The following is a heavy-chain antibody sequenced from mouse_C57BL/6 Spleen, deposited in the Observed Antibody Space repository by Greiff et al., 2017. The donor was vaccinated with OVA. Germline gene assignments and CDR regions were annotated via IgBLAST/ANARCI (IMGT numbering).Heavy chain of an antibody. CDR1: GYTFTDYY. J-gene: IGHJ2*01. D-gene: IGHD4-1*01. CDR2: IYPGSGNT. CDR3: ARFGTGYFDY. Sequence: QVHVKQSGAELVRPGASVKLSCKASGYTFTDYYINWVKQRPGQGLEWIARIYPGSGNTYYNEKFKGKATLTAEKSSSTAYMQLSSLTSEDSAVYFCARFGTGYFDYWGQGTTLTVSS. V-gene: IGHV1-76*01.